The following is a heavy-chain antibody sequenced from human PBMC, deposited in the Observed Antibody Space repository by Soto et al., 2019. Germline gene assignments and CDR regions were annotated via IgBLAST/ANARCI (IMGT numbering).Heavy chain of an antibody. CDR2: ISYDGSKK. J-gene: IGHJ6*02. D-gene: IGHD2-21*02. Sequence: QVQLVESGGGVVQPGRSLRLSCAASGFTFSSYGMHWVRQAPGKGLEWVAVISYDGSKKYYADSVKGRFTTSRDNYKNTLYLHMSSLRAEDTAVYYCAKDWDIVVVTAIRSGMDVWGQGTTVTVSS. CDR3: AKDWDIVVVTAIRSGMDV. CDR1: GFTFSSYG. V-gene: IGHV3-30*18.